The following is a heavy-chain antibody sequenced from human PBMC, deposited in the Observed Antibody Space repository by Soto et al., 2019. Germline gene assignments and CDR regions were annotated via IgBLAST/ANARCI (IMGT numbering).Heavy chain of an antibody. CDR3: ARARPVDPRYCSSTSCYFSWFDP. D-gene: IGHD2-2*01. Sequence: GSLRLSCAASGFTFSSYAMHWVRQAPGKGLEWVAVISYDGSNKYYADSVKGRFTISRDNSKNTLYLQMNSLRAEDTAVYYCARARPVDPRYCSSTSCYFSWFDPWGQGTLVTVSS. V-gene: IGHV3-30-3*01. CDR1: GFTFSSYA. J-gene: IGHJ5*02. CDR2: ISYDGSNK.